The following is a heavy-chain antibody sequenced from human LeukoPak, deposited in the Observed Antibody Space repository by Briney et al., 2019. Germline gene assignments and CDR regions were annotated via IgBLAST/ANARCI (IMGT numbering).Heavy chain of an antibody. CDR1: GFTFSNYV. CDR2: ISSSGTST. CDR3: AKGLRYSGIDY. V-gene: IGHV3-23*01. D-gene: IGHD5-12*01. Sequence: PGGSLRLSCAASGFTFSNYVMTWVRQAPGKGLEWVSSISSSGTSTYYADSVKGRFTISRDNSRNTLYLQMNSLRAEDTAVYYCAKGLRYSGIDYWGQGTLVTVSS. J-gene: IGHJ4*02.